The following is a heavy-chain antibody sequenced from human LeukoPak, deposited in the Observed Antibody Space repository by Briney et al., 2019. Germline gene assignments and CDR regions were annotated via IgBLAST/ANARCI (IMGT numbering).Heavy chain of an antibody. CDR2: IYHSGST. CDR1: DYSISSGYY. V-gene: IGHV4-38-2*02. CDR3: ARRHVEYSSSSDPYYFDY. D-gene: IGHD6-6*01. Sequence: PSETLSLTCTVSDYSISSGYYWGWIRQPPGKGLEWIGSIYHSGSTYYNPSLKSRVTISVDTSKNQFSLKLSSVTAADTAVYYCARRHVEYSSSSDPYYFDYWGQGTLVTVSS. J-gene: IGHJ4*02.